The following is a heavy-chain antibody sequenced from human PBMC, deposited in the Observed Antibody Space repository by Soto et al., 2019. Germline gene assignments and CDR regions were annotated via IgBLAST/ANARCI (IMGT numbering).Heavy chain of an antibody. CDR2: IVVGSGNT. CDR1: GETLNVLS. CDR3: AAYSLTIFGVEETYGMDV. J-gene: IGHJ6*02. V-gene: IGHV1-58*02. D-gene: IGHD3-3*01. Sequence: GASVTVYLTVSGETLNVLSMQLVRQARGKRLEWIGWIVVGSGNTNYAQKFQERVTITRDMSTSTAYMELSSLRSEDTAVYYCAAYSLTIFGVEETYGMDVWGQGTTVTVSS.